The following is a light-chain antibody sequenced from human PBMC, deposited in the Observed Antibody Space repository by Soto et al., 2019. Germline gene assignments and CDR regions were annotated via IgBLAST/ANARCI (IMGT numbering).Light chain of an antibody. J-gene: IGKJ5*01. V-gene: IGKV1D-12*01. Sequence: DIQMTQSPSSVSASVGDRVIITCRASQGIKSWLAWFQQKPGNAPKLLIYDANTLQSGVPSRFSGSGSGTDFILTICSLQPEDCATYYCQQADSIPIAFGQGTRLEIK. CDR1: QGIKSW. CDR2: DAN. CDR3: QQADSIPIA.